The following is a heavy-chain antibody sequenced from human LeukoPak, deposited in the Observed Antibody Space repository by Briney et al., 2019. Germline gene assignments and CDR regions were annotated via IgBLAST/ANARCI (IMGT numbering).Heavy chain of an antibody. CDR3: ARGRYCSSTSCSGDY. J-gene: IGHJ4*02. CDR2: ISSSGSAI. CDR1: GFTFSIYE. Sequence: PGGSLRLSCAAPGFTFSIYEMNWARQAPGKGLEWVSFISSSGSAIYYADSVKGRFTISRDNAKNSLYLQMNSLRDGDTAVYYCARGRYCSSTSCSGDYWGQGTLVTVSS. V-gene: IGHV3-48*03. D-gene: IGHD2-2*01.